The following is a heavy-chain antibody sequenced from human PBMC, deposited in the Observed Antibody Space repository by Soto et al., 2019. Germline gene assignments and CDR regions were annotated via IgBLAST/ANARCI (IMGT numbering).Heavy chain of an antibody. CDR3: AREGSGWYPLYDY. CDR2: IIPIHGKA. D-gene: IGHD6-19*01. J-gene: IGHJ4*02. V-gene: IGHV1-69*08. CDR1: GGTFSSYT. Sequence: SVKVSCKASGGTFSSYTISWVRQAPGQGLEWMGRIIPIHGKANYAQKFQGRVTMTADKSTSTAYMELSSLRSDDTAVYYCAREGSGWYPLYDYWGQGTLVPVSS.